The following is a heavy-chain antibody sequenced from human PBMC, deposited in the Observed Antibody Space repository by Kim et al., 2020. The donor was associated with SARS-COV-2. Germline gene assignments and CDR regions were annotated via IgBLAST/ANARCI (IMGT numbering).Heavy chain of an antibody. D-gene: IGHD6-19*01. CDR2: INHSGST. V-gene: IGHV4-34*01. CDR1: GGSFSGYY. J-gene: IGHJ4*03. Sequence: SETLSLTCAVYGGSFSGYYWSWIRQPPGKGLEWIGEINHSGSTNYNPSLKSLVTISVDTSKNQFSLKLSSVTAAATAVDYCARRGTTVTGYSSGYSDYWG. CDR3: ARRGTTVTGYSSGYSDY.